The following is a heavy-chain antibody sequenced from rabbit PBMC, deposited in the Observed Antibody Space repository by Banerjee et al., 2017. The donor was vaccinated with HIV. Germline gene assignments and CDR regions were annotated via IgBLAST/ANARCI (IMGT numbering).Heavy chain of an antibody. V-gene: IGHV1S40*01. Sequence: QSLEESGGDLVKPGASLTLTCKASGFSFSSDYDMCWVRQAPGKGLEWIACIYTGIGSTDYATWAKGRFTISKTSSTTVTLQMTSLTAADTATYFCARDRGDVGYAYATHYFNLWAQAPSSPS. CDR2: IYTGIGST. CDR1: GFSFSSDYD. CDR3: ARDRGDVGYAYATHYFNL. D-gene: IGHD6-1*01. J-gene: IGHJ4*01.